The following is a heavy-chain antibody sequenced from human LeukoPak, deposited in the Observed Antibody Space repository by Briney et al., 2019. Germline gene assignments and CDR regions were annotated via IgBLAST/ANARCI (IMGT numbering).Heavy chain of an antibody. CDR1: GFTFSSYG. Sequence: GGSLRLSCAASGFTFSSYGMHWVRQAPGKGLEWVTIISYDGSNKYYADSVKGRFTISRDNSKNTLYLQMNSLRGEDTAVYYCARDLATGWEVAGEDAFDIWGQGTMVTVSS. V-gene: IGHV3-30*19. D-gene: IGHD6-19*01. J-gene: IGHJ3*02. CDR2: ISYDGSNK. CDR3: ARDLATGWEVAGEDAFDI.